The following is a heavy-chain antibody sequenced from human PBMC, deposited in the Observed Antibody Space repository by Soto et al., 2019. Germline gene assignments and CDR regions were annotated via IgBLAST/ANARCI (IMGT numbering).Heavy chain of an antibody. Sequence: QVQLVQSGAEVKKPGASVKVSCKASGYTFTSYAISWVRQAPGQGLEWMGWISAYNGNTKYVQKLQGRVTMTTDTSTRTAYMERRSLRSDDTDGYYFARDSPPVDDWGQGTLVTVSS. CDR2: ISAYNGNT. CDR1: GYTFTSYA. CDR3: ARDSPPVDD. V-gene: IGHV1-18*01. J-gene: IGHJ4*02.